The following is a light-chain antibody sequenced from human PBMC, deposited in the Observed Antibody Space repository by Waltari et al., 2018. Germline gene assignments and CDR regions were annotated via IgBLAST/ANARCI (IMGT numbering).Light chain of an antibody. CDR1: RTDVGAYNY. CDR2: DVS. V-gene: IGLV2-14*03. Sequence: QSALTQPASVSGSPGQSITISCTGTRTDVGAYNYVSWYQHHPGKAPKLLIYDVSNRPSGVSNRFSRSKSGNTASLTISGLQGEDEAVYHCSSYTSNRLYVFGTGTTLTVL. J-gene: IGLJ1*01. CDR3: SSYTSNRLYV.